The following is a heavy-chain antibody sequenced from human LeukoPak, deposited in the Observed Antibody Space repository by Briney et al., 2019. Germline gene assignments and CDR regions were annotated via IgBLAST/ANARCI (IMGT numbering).Heavy chain of an antibody. Sequence: PSETLSLTCTVSGDSMSSSNYYWGWIRQPPGKGLEWIGTIYYSGSTFFNNPSLKSRVTISVDTSENQFSLKLSSVTAADTAVYYCARPPLPTNANAFDIWGQGTMVTVSS. D-gene: IGHD1/OR15-1a*01. CDR3: ARPPLPTNANAFDI. CDR2: IYYSGST. V-gene: IGHV4-39*01. J-gene: IGHJ3*02. CDR1: GDSMSSSNYY.